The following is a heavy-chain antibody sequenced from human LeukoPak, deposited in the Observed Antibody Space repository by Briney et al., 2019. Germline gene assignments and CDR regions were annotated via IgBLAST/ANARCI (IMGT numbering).Heavy chain of an antibody. V-gene: IGHV1-69*13. CDR2: IIPIFGTA. Sequence: ASVKVSCKASGGTFSSYAISWVRQAPGQGLEWMGGIIPIFGTANYAQKFQGRVTITADESTSTAYMELSSLRSEDTAVYYCASPSNSWYSYYGMDVWGQGTTVTVSS. CDR1: GGTFSSYA. J-gene: IGHJ6*02. D-gene: IGHD6-13*01. CDR3: ASPSNSWYSYYGMDV.